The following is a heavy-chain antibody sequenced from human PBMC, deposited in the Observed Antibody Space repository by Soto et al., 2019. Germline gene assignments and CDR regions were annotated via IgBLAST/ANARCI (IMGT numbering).Heavy chain of an antibody. V-gene: IGHV1-18*01. CDR3: ARVHRYCISTSCYPAAAGRGEDFDY. D-gene: IGHD2-2*01. CDR2: ISAYNGNT. J-gene: IGHJ4*01. CDR1: GYTFTSYG. Sequence: ASVKVSCKASGYTFTSYGISWVRQAPGQGLEWMGWISAYNGNTNYAQKLQGRVTMTTDTSTSTAYMELRSLRSDDTAVYYCARVHRYCISTSCYPAAAGRGEDFDYWG.